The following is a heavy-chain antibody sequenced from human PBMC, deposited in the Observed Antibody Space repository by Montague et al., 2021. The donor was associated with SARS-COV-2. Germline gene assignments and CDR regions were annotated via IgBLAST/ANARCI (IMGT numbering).Heavy chain of an antibody. V-gene: IGHV3-23*01. D-gene: IGHD6-13*01. CDR2: ISISDGNT. Sequence: SLRLSCAASGFTFSSYAMSRVRQAPGKGLEWASTISISDGNTYYADSVKGRFTISRDKSKNTLYLQMNSLRAEDTAVYYCAKDRQLVGDDAFDIWGQGTMVTVSS. J-gene: IGHJ3*02. CDR3: AKDRQLVGDDAFDI. CDR1: GFTFSSYA.